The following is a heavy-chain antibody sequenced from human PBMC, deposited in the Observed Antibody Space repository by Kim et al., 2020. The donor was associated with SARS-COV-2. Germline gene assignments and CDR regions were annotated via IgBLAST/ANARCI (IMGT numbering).Heavy chain of an antibody. D-gene: IGHD3-10*01. CDR2: IRSKANGCAT. Sequence: GGSLRLSCTASGFTFSGYAMRWVRQAPGKGLEWVGCIRSKANGCATAYAASVRGRFTISRDDSKSTAYLQMNSLKTEDTAVYYCTRFSYRTSDYWG. CDR3: TRFSYRTSDY. J-gene: IGHJ4*01. CDR1: GFTFSGYA. V-gene: IGHV3-73*01.